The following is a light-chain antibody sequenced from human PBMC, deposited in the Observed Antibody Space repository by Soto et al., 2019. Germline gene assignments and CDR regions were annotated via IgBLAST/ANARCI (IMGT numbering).Light chain of an antibody. J-gene: IGKJ3*01. CDR3: QQSYSTPLT. Sequence: DIQMTQSPSSLSASVGDRVTITCRSGQSISSYLNWYQQKPGKAPKLLIYAASSLRSGVPSRFSCSGSGTDFTLTISSLQPEDFATYYCQQSYSTPLTFGPGTKVDNK. CDR2: AAS. CDR1: QSISSY. V-gene: IGKV1-39*01.